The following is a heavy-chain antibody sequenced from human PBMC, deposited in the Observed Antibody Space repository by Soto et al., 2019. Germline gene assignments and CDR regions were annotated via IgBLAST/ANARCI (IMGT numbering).Heavy chain of an antibody. Sequence: PLRLSCTASGFSFSNYGIHWVPQAPGKGLEWLAFIWYDGSKQYQVDSVKGRFTISRANSKNTLSLQMNSLRAQDTAVYYCARGGGQGYYYYGMDVWGQGTTVTVSS. D-gene: IGHD3-16*01. J-gene: IGHJ6*02. CDR2: IWYDGSKQ. V-gene: IGHV3-33*01. CDR3: ARGGGQGYYYYGMDV. CDR1: GFSFSNYG.